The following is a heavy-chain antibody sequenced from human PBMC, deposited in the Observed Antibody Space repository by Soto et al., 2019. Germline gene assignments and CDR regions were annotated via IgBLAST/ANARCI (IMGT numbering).Heavy chain of an antibody. CDR1: GFTFSSYA. D-gene: IGHD6-19*01. CDR3: AKDLIDSDSSGWYDWFDP. CDR2: ISGSGGST. V-gene: IGHV3-23*01. J-gene: IGHJ5*02. Sequence: GGSLRLSCAASGFTFSSYAMSWVRQAPGKGLEWVSAISGSGGSTYYADSVKGRFTISRDNSKNTLYLQMNSLRAEDTAVYYCAKDLIDSDSSGWYDWFDPWGQGTLVTVSS.